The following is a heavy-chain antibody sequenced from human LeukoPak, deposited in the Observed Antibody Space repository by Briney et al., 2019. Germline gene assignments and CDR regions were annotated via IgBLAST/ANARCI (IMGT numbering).Heavy chain of an antibody. CDR3: ARPKRNCSSTSCHSYNWFDP. CDR2: INHSGST. V-gene: IGHV4-39*01. Sequence: SETLSLTCTVSGGSISSGDYYWSWIRQPPGKGLEWIGEINHSGSTNYNPSLKSRVTISVDTSKNQFSLKLSSVTAADTAVYYCARPKRNCSSTSCHSYNWFDPWGQGTLVTVSS. D-gene: IGHD2-2*01. CDR1: GGSISSGDYY. J-gene: IGHJ5*02.